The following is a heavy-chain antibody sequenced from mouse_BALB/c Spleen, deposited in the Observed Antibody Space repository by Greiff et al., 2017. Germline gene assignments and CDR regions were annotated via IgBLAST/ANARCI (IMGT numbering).Heavy chain of an antibody. V-gene: IGHV1-80*01. CDR3: ARGVYGSSPYFDY. J-gene: IGHJ2*01. CDR1: GYAFSSYW. D-gene: IGHD1-1*01. Sequence: QVQLQQSGAELVRPGSSVKISCKASGYAFSSYWMNWVKQRPGQGLEWIGQIYPGDGDTNYNGKFKGKATLTADKSSSTAYMQLSSLTSEDSAVYFCARGVYGSSPYFDYWGQGTTLTVSS. CDR2: IYPGDGDT.